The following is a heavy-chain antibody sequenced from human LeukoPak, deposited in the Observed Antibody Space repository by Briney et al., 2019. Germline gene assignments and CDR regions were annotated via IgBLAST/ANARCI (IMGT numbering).Heavy chain of an antibody. CDR1: GFTFSNAW. CDR2: IKSKTDGGTT. J-gene: IGHJ4*02. Sequence: GGSLRLSCAASGFTFSNAWMSWVRQAPGKGLEWVGRIKSKTDGGTTDYAAPVKGGFTISRDDSKNTLYLQMNSLKTEDTAVYYCTTDLSYDSSGYWGTFDYWGQGTLVTVSS. CDR3: TTDLSYDSSGYWGTFDY. D-gene: IGHD3-22*01. V-gene: IGHV3-15*01.